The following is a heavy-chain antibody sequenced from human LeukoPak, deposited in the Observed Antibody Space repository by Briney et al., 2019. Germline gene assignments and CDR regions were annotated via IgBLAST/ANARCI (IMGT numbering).Heavy chain of an antibody. CDR3: AKDSPLDSSGWYGGGFFDY. CDR2: IIGSGGGT. CDR1: GFTFSSYA. J-gene: IGHJ4*02. D-gene: IGHD6-19*01. Sequence: GGSLRLSCAASGFTFSSYAMSWVRQAPGKGLEWVSAIIGSGGGTYYADSVKGRFTISRDNSKNTLYLQMNSLRAEDTAVYYCAKDSPLDSSGWYGGGFFDYWGQGTLVTVSS. V-gene: IGHV3-23*01.